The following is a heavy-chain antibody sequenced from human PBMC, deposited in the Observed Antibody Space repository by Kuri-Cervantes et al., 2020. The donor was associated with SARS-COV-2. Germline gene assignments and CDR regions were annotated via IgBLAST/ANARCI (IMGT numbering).Heavy chain of an antibody. J-gene: IGHJ6*02. CDR3: VRVGPFLEWLADYYYGMDV. V-gene: IGHV4-30-4*01. Sequence: SETLSLTCAVYGGSFSGYYWSWIRQPPGKGLEWIGYIYYSGSTYYNPSLKSRVTTSVDTSKNQFSLKLSSVTAADTAVYYCVRVGPFLEWLADYYYGMDVWGQGTTVTVSS. CDR1: GGSFSGYY. CDR2: IYYSGST. D-gene: IGHD3-3*02.